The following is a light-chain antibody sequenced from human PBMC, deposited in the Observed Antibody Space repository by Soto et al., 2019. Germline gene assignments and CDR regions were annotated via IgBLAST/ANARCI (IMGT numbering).Light chain of an antibody. CDR3: LQTDSLPWT. CDR2: VAY. Sequence: DIQMTQSPSSVSASVGDRVTITCRASQGISSWLAWYQQKPWNAPKLLIYVAYSLQSGDPARFSGSGSGTDCDLTISSLQTEDCATYYCLQTDSLPWTFGQGTKVA. V-gene: IGKV1-12*01. J-gene: IGKJ1*01. CDR1: QGISSW.